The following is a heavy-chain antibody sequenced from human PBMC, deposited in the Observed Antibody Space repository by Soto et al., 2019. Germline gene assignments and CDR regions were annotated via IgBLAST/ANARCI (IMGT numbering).Heavy chain of an antibody. Sequence: KTXGTLSLTCTVSGGSISSSSYYWGWIREPPGKGLEWIGSIYYSGSTYYNPSLKSRVTISVDTSKNQFSLKLSSVTAADTAVYYCARDYIAVAGRWFDPWGQGTLVTVSS. CDR3: ARDYIAVAGRWFDP. V-gene: IGHV4-39*02. J-gene: IGHJ5*02. CDR1: GGSISSSSYY. D-gene: IGHD6-19*01. CDR2: IYYSGST.